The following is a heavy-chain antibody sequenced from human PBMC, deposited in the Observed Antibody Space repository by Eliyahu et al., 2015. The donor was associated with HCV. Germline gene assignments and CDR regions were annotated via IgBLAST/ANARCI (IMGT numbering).Heavy chain of an antibody. D-gene: IGHD3-10*01. J-gene: IGHJ4*02. V-gene: IGHV3-7*01. CDR3: ARVGYYDSGRYSGSYYY. Sequence: EVQLVESGGGLVQPGGSLRLSCAASGFTFSTXWMSWVRQAPGKGLEWVANINQDGSEKYYVDPVKGRFTISRDNAKNSLFLQMKSLRVEDTAVYYCARVGYYDSGRYSGSYYYWGQGPLVTVSS. CDR1: GFTFSTXW. CDR2: INQDGSEK.